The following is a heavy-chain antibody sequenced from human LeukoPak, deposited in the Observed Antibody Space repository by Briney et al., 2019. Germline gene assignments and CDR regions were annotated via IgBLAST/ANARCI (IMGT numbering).Heavy chain of an antibody. V-gene: IGHV3-23*01. CDR1: GFTMSHYG. CDR2: IRSAVETT. CDR3: ARRPAIFMDGVYYYSMDV. J-gene: IGHJ6*02. Sequence: GGSLRLSCAASGFTMSHYGVSWVRQAPGKGLEWISGIRSAVETTHYADSVKGRFIISRDNSKNTLFLQMNSLRAEDTAVYYCARRPAIFMDGVYYYSMDVWGQGTTVTVSS. D-gene: IGHD2-2*01.